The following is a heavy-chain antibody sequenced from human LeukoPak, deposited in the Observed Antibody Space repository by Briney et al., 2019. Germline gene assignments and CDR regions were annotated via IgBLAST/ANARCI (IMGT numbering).Heavy chain of an antibody. CDR1: GGSISSYY. D-gene: IGHD4-17*01. CDR2: IYYSGST. Sequence: SETLSLTCTVSGGSISSYYWGWLRQPPGKGLEWIGYIYYSGSTNYNPSLKSRVTIPIDTSKNQFSLKLTSVTAADTAVYYCARDLVTVTKGFDIWGQGTMVSVSS. J-gene: IGHJ3*02. CDR3: ARDLVTVTKGFDI. V-gene: IGHV4-59*01.